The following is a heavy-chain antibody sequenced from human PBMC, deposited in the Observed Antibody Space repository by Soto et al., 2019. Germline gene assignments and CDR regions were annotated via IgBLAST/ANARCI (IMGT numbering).Heavy chain of an antibody. CDR1: GFTFNIYG. J-gene: IGHJ4*02. Sequence: HPGGSLRLSCAASGFTFNIYGMHWVRQAPDKGLEWVALISYDGSNQYYADSVKGRFTISRDNSKNTLFLQMSSLRADDTAVYYCAKDQASGQGSFDSWGQGTLVTVSS. V-gene: IGHV3-30*18. CDR2: ISYDGSNQ. CDR3: AKDQASGQGSFDS.